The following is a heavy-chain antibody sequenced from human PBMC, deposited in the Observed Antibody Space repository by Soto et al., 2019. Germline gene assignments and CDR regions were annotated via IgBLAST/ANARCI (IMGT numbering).Heavy chain of an antibody. CDR3: AADLVTMTAGYYYYGMDV. D-gene: IGHD2-21*02. V-gene: IGHV1-58*01. Sequence: SVKVSCKASGFTFTSSAVQWVRQARGQRLEWIGWIVVGSGNTNYAQKFQERVTITRDMSTSTAYMELSSLRSEDTAVYYCAADLVTMTAGYYYYGMDVWGQGTTVTVSS. CDR1: GFTFTSSA. J-gene: IGHJ6*02. CDR2: IVVGSGNT.